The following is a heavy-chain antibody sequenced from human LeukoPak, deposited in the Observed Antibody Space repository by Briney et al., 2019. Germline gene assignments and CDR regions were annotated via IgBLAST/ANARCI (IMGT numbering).Heavy chain of an antibody. D-gene: IGHD6-13*01. CDR2: VYTSGST. CDR3: ARDPGPYSSSLNFDY. V-gene: IGHV4-4*07. J-gene: IGHJ4*02. Sequence: SETLSFTCTVSGGSISSYYWSWIRQPAGKGLEWIGRVYTSGSTNYNPSLKSRVTMSVDTSKNQFSLKLSSVTAADTAVYYCARDPGPYSSSLNFDYWGQGTLVTVSS. CDR1: GGSISSYY.